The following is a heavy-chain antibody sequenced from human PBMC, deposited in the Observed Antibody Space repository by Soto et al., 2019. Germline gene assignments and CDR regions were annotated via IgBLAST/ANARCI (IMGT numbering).Heavy chain of an antibody. Sequence: ETLSLTFPVSGGSISSSSYYRGWIPPPPRKGLEWVGSIYYSGSTYYNPSLKSRVTISVDTSKNQFSLKLSSVTAADTAVYYCARHYYYDSSGYWPFDYWGQGTLVTVSS. CDR1: GGSISSSSYY. D-gene: IGHD3-22*01. CDR3: ARHYYYDSSGYWPFDY. J-gene: IGHJ4*02. CDR2: IYYSGST. V-gene: IGHV4-39*01.